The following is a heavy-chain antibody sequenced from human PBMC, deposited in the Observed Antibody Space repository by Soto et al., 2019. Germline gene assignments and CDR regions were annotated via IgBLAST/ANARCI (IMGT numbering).Heavy chain of an antibody. Sequence: VGSLRLSCAASGFTFSMYWMHWVRQVPGKGPEWVSRINDDGISTNYADSVKGRFTISKDNAKNTLYLQMNALRVEDTAVYYCTRGPRSTSTGTGAFWGQGTLVTVSS. D-gene: IGHD1-1*01. CDR3: TRGPRSTSTGTGAF. CDR2: INDDGIST. J-gene: IGHJ4*02. V-gene: IGHV3-74*01. CDR1: GFTFSMYW.